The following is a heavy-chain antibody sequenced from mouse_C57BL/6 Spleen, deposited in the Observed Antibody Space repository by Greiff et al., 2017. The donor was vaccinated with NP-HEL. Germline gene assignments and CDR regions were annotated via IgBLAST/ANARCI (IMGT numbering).Heavy chain of an antibody. CDR3: ARYFTTVVATRAWFAY. V-gene: IGHV1-55*01. J-gene: IGHJ3*01. D-gene: IGHD1-1*01. CDR2: IYPGSGST. CDR1: GYTFTSYW. Sequence: QVQLQQPGAELVKPGASVKMSCKASGYTFTSYWITWVKQRPGQGLEWIGDIYPGSGSTNYNEKFKSKATLTVDTSSSTAYMQLSSLTSEDSAVYYGARYFTTVVATRAWFAYWGQGTLVTVSA.